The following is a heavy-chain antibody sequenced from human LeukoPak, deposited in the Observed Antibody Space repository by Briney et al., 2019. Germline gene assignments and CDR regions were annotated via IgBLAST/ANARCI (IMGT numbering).Heavy chain of an antibody. CDR1: GFTFSSSW. Sequence: GGSLRLSCAASGFTFSSSWMHWVRQVPGKGLVWVSRISSDGITTNYADSVKGRFTISRDNAKNTVYLQMNSLRAEDTAVYYCARMEVAWGQGTIVTDSS. CDR2: ISSDGITT. V-gene: IGHV3-74*01. J-gene: IGHJ3*01. CDR3: ARMEVA. D-gene: IGHD3-3*01.